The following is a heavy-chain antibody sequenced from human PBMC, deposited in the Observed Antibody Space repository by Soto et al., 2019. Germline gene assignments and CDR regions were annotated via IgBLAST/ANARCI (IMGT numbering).Heavy chain of an antibody. CDR3: GKYVTGTSYGLDV. D-gene: IGHD2-21*02. J-gene: IGHJ6*02. CDR2: ISDSGGST. Sequence: EVKLLESGGGLVQPGGSLRLSCAASGFIFSSYAMNWVRQAPGEGLEWVSGISDSGGSTYYADSVRGRFTISRDNSKNTLYLQMNSLRAEDTAVYYSGKYVTGTSYGLDVWGQGTTVTVSS. CDR1: GFIFSSYA. V-gene: IGHV3-23*01.